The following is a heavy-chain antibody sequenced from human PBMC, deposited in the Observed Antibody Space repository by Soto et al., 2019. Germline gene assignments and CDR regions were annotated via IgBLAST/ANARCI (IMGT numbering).Heavy chain of an antibody. D-gene: IGHD3-10*01. CDR1: GYTFTSYP. V-gene: IGHV1-18*01. CDR3: TCITMVRGVRDSWFDP. CDR2: ISAYNGNT. J-gene: IGHJ5*02. Sequence: ASVKVSCKASGYTFTSYPMHWVRQAPGQGLEWMGWISAYNGNTNYAQKLQGRVTMTTDTSTSTAYMELRSLRSDDTAVYYCTCITMVRGVRDSWFDPWGQGTLVTVSS.